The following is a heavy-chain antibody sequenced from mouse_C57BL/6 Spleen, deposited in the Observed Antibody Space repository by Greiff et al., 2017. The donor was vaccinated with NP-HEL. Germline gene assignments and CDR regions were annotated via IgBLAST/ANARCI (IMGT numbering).Heavy chain of an antibody. CDR3: ARSPLSGEV. V-gene: IGHV1-69*01. J-gene: IGHJ1*03. CDR2: IDPSDSYT. CDR1: GYTFTSYW. D-gene: IGHD6-1*01. Sequence: VQLQQSGAELVMPGASVKLSCKASGYTFTSYWMHWVKQRPGQGLEWIGEIDPSDSYTNYNQKFKGKSTLTVDKSSSTAYMQLSSLTSEDSAVYYCARSPLSGEVWGTGTTVTVSS.